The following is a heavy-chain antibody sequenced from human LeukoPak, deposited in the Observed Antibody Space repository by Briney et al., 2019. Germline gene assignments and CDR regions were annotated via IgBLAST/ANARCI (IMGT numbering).Heavy chain of an antibody. CDR2: IYYSGST. CDR3: ARHGYGDYVDY. CDR1: GGSISSYY. D-gene: IGHD4-17*01. V-gene: IGHV4-59*08. Sequence: PSETLSLTCTVSGGSISSYYWSWIRQPPGKGLEWIGYIYYSGSTNYNPSLKSRVTISVDTSKNQFSLKLSSVTAADTAVYYCARHGYGDYVDYWGQGTLVTVSS. J-gene: IGHJ4*02.